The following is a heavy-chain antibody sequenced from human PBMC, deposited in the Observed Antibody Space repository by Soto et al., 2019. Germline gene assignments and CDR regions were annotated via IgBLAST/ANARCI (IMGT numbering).Heavy chain of an antibody. CDR3: AGRGYDILTGYYNDY. D-gene: IGHD3-9*01. J-gene: IGHJ4*02. CDR2: INHSGTT. Sequence: SETLSLTCAAYGGSFSGYSWSWVRQPPGKGLEWIGEINHSGTTYYNTSLESRVTISVDTSKDQFSLKLSSLIAADTAVYYCAGRGYDILTGYYNDYWGQGTLVTVSS. V-gene: IGHV4-34*01. CDR1: GGSFSGYS.